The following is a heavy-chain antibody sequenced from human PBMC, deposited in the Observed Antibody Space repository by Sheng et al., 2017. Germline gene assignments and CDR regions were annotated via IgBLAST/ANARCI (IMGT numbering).Heavy chain of an antibody. CDR1: GFTVSSNY. CDR2: IYSGGST. J-gene: IGHJ4*02. V-gene: IGHV3-66*02. CDR3: ARDEDSEYYDSSGEGDY. D-gene: IGHD3-22*01. Sequence: EVQLVESGGGLVQPGGSLRLSCAASGFTVSSNYMSWVRQAPGKGLEWVSVIYSGGSTYYADSVKGRFTISRDNSKNTLYLQMNSLRAEDTAVYYCARDEDSEYYDSSGEGDYWGQGTLVTVSS.